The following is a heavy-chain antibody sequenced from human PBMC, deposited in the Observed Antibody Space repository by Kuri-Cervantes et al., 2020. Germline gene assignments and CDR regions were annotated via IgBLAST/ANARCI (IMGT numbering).Heavy chain of an antibody. V-gene: IGHV3-53*01. CDR3: ARVRATLDY. D-gene: IGHD1-26*01. CDR1: GFTFSSYW. Sequence: GESLKISCAASGFTFSSYWMSWVRQAPGKGLEWVSVIYSGGSTYYADSVKGRFTISRDNSKNTLYLQMNSLRAEDTAVYYCARVRATLDYWGQGTLVTVSS. CDR2: IYSGGST. J-gene: IGHJ4*02.